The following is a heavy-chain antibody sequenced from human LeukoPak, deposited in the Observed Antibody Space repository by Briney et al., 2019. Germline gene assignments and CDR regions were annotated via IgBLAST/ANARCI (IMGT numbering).Heavy chain of an antibody. V-gene: IGHV4-59*01. CDR1: GGSINSYY. Sequence: SETLSLTCSVTGGSINSYYWSWIRQPPGKGLECIGYISHSGSTDSNPSLKSRVTISLDTSKNQFSLKLTSVTAADTAVYYCAAMRYGRDYYYGMDVWGQGTTVTVSS. CDR2: ISHSGST. J-gene: IGHJ6*02. D-gene: IGHD1-14*01. CDR3: AAMRYGRDYYYGMDV.